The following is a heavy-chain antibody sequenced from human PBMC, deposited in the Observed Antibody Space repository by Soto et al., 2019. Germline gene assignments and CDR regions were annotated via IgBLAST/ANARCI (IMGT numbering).Heavy chain of an antibody. D-gene: IGHD6-6*01. V-gene: IGHV1-3*01. CDR2: INAGNGNT. CDR1: GYTFTSYA. J-gene: IGHJ5*02. CDR3: ARPLIAARLCLDP. Sequence: QVQLVQSGAEVKKPGASVKVSCKASGYTFTSYAMHWVRQAPGQRLEWMGWINAGNGNTKYSQKFQGRVTITRDTSASTDYMELSSLRSEETAVYYCARPLIAARLCLDPWGQGTLVTVSS.